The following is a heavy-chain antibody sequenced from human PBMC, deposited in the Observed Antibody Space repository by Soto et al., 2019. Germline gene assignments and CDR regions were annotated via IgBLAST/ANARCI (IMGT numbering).Heavy chain of an antibody. Sequence: PSETLSLTCAVYGGSFSGYYWSWIRQPPGKGLEWIGEINHSGSTNYNPSLKSRVTISVDTSKNQFSLKLSSVTAADTAVYYCARDGRSGRWFDPWGQGTLVTVSS. CDR2: INHSGST. J-gene: IGHJ5*02. V-gene: IGHV4-34*01. CDR1: GGSFSGYY. CDR3: ARDGRSGRWFDP. D-gene: IGHD1-1*01.